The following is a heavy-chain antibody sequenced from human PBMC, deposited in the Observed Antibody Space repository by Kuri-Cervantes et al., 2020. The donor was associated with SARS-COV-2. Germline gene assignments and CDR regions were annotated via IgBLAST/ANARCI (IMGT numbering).Heavy chain of an antibody. V-gene: IGHV1-24*01. J-gene: IGHJ4*02. CDR2: FDPEDGET. D-gene: IGHD1-26*01. CDR3: ARGGIVGAMPFDS. CDR1: GYTLTELS. Sequence: ASVKVSCKVSGYTLTELSMHWVRQAPGKGLEWMGGFDPEDGETIYAQKFQGRVTITADESTSTAYMELGSLRSEDTAVYYCARGGIVGAMPFDSWGQGTLVTVSS.